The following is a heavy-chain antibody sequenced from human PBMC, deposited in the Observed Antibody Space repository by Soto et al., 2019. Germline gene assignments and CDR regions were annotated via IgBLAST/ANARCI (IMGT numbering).Heavy chain of an antibody. CDR2: IFSSGRI. CDR1: GDSLLSSY. D-gene: IGHD1-26*01. CDR3: ARGWDVKYFDY. V-gene: IGHV4-4*07. J-gene: IGHJ4*02. Sequence: SETLSLTCSVSGDSLLSSYWSWVRQPARKGLEWIGHIFSSGRISYNPSLKSRLTMSIDTSMNVFSLNLSSVAAADTAVYYCARGWDVKYFDYWGQGTLVTVSS.